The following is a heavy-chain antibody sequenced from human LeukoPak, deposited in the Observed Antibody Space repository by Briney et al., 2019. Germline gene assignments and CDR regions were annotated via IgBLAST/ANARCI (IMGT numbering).Heavy chain of an antibody. V-gene: IGHV4-59*01. D-gene: IGHD3-10*01. Sequence: PSETLSLTGTVAGGSISPYYWRWIRHRPGKGLECVGYIYHSGSTNYTPSLKSRLTISVDTPKNQFSLKLSSVTAADTAMYYCARVTLGFGAGFNYWGQGTLVTVYS. CDR2: IYHSGST. CDR3: ARVTLGFGAGFNY. CDR1: GGSISPYY. J-gene: IGHJ4*02.